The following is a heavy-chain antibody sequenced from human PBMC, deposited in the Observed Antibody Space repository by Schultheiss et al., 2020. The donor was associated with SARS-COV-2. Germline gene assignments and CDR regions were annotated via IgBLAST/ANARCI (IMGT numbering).Heavy chain of an antibody. CDR1: GGTFSSYA. J-gene: IGHJ5*02. CDR3: ARGPTYYDFWSGYYTRIPRYNWFDP. V-gene: IGHV1-2*02. CDR2: IIPNSGGT. Sequence: ASVKVSCKASGGTFSSYAISWVRQAPGQGLEWMGRIIPNSGGTNYAQKFQGRVTMTRDTSISTAYMELSSLRSEDTAVYYCARGPTYYDFWSGYYTRIPRYNWFDPWGQGTLVTVSS. D-gene: IGHD3-3*01.